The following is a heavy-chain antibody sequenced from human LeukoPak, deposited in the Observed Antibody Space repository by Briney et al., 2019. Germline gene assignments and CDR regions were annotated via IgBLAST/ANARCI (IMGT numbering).Heavy chain of an antibody. CDR2: IYHSGST. CDR1: GGSISSGGYS. J-gene: IGHJ4*02. V-gene: IGHV4-30-2*01. CDR3: AGALPFDY. D-gene: IGHD3-16*02. Sequence: SQTLSLTCAVSGGSISSGGYSWSWIRQPPGKGLEWIGYIYHSGSTYYNPSLKSRVTISVDRSKNQFSLKLSSVTAADTAVYYCAGALPFDYWGQGTLVTVSS.